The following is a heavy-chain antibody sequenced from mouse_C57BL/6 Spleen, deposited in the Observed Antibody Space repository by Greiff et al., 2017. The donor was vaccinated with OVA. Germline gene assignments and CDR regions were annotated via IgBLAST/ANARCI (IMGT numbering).Heavy chain of an antibody. CDR3: AFYYSNDVAAY. Sequence: QVQLQQPGAELVRPGSSVKLSCKASGYTFTSYWMHWVKQRPIQGLEWIGNIDPSDSETHYNQKFKDKATLTVDKSSSTAYMQLSSLTSEDSAVYYCAFYYSNDVAAYWGQGTLVTVSA. CDR1: GYTFTSYW. V-gene: IGHV1-52*01. CDR2: IDPSDSET. J-gene: IGHJ3*01. D-gene: IGHD2-5*01.